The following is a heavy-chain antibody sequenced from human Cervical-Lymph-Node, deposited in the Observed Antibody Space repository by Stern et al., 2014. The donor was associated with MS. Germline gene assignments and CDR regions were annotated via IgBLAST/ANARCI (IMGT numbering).Heavy chain of an antibody. Sequence: VQLVQSGAEVKKPGSSVKVSCKASGGTFSSYAISWVRQAPGQGLEWMGGIIPIFGTAHYAQKFQGRVTITADDSTRPAYIELSSLRSEDAAVYYCARDDYDSSGYAPFDYWGQGTLVTVSS. D-gene: IGHD3-22*01. CDR3: ARDDYDSSGYAPFDY. CDR2: IIPIFGTA. CDR1: GGTFSSYA. J-gene: IGHJ4*02. V-gene: IGHV1-69*01.